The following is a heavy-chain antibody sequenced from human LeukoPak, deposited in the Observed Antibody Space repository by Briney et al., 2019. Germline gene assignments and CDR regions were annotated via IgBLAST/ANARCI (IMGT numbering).Heavy chain of an antibody. V-gene: IGHV3-15*01. CDR3: TKFFLGRRDYVWESYRYLAFDI. D-gene: IGHD3-16*02. CDR2: IKSKTDGGTT. CDR1: GFTFSSYS. J-gene: IGHJ3*02. Sequence: PGGSLRLSCAASGFTFSSYSMNWVRQAPGKGLEWVGHIKSKTDGGTTDYAAPVKGRFTISRDGSKNTLYLQMNSLKTEDTAVYYCTKFFLGRRDYVWESYRYLAFDIWGHGTMVTVSS.